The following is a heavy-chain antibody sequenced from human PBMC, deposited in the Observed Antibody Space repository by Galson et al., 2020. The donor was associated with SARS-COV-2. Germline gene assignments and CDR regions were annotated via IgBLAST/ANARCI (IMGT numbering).Heavy chain of an antibody. J-gene: IGHJ4*02. D-gene: IGHD2-21*01. Sequence: SETLSLTCTVSGASVSSGSYYWSWNRHPPGKGLEWIGYIYYSGSTNYNPSLKSRVTISVDTSKNPFSLRLSSVTAADTAIYYCASVGVRYLCYWGQGTLVTVSS. V-gene: IGHV4-61*01. CDR1: GASVSSGSYY. CDR3: ASVGVRYLCY. CDR2: IYYSGST.